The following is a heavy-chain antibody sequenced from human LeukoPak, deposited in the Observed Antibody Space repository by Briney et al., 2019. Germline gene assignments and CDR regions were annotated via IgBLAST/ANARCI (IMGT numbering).Heavy chain of an antibody. CDR3: TRVAQSGPTGWFDP. CDR1: GFNLNSYM. D-gene: IGHD1-1*01. V-gene: IGHV3-21*01. Sequence: GGSLRLSCAASGFNLNSYMLNWVRQAPGKGLEWVSSISSTGSFIYYADSVKGRFTISRDNPGNVMYLQMDSLRAEDTAVYYCTRVAQSGPTGWFDPWGQGTLVTVSS. CDR2: ISSTGSFI. J-gene: IGHJ5*02.